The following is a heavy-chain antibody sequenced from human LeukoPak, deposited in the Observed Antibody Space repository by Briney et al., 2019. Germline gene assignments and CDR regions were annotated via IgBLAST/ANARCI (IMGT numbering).Heavy chain of an antibody. D-gene: IGHD3-3*01. V-gene: IGHV3-30*03. CDR2: ISSDGGYR. CDR1: GFTFTSYG. J-gene: IGHJ3*01. CDR3: ATFRFLGT. Sequence: GTSLRLSCVASGFTFTSYGMHWVRQGPGNGLEWVATISSDGGYRKSADSVKGRFTISRDNVKNSLYLQMNSLRAEDTAIYYCATFRFLGTWGQGTMVTVSP.